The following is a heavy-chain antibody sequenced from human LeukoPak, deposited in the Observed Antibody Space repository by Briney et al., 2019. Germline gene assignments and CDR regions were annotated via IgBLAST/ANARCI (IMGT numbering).Heavy chain of an antibody. J-gene: IGHJ3*02. D-gene: IGHD3-16*01. CDR2: FDPEDGET. CDR1: GYTLTELS. Sequence: ASVKVSCKVSGYTLTELSMHWVRQAPGKGLEWMGGFDPEDGETIYAQKFQGRVTMTEDTSTDTAYMELSSLRSEDTAVYYCARDVGWATVGEWMNAFDIWGQGTMVTVSS. V-gene: IGHV1-24*01. CDR3: ARDVGWATVGEWMNAFDI.